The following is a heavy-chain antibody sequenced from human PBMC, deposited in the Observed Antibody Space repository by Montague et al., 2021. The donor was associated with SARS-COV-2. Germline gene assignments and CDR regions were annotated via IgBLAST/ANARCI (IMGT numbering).Heavy chain of an antibody. D-gene: IGHD4-17*01. CDR3: ARDNYGDWGYYGLDV. V-gene: IGHV4-59*01. Sequence: SETRSLTCTVSGGSIGTYYWNWIRQSPGKGLEWLGYIYYTGSTKYSPSLKSRVTISMDTSRDQLSLRLKSVTAADTAVYYCARDNYGDWGYYGLDVWGQGTTVPVS. CDR1: GGSIGTYY. CDR2: IYYTGST. J-gene: IGHJ6*02.